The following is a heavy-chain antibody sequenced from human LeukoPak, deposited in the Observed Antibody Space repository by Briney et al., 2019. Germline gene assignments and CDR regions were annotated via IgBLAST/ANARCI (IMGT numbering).Heavy chain of an antibody. CDR2: IRFDGSNK. J-gene: IGHJ4*02. CDR1: GFTFSSYG. V-gene: IGHV3-30*02. CDR3: AKDRGYSTTWNLFDY. D-gene: IGHD6-13*01. Sequence: GGSLRLSCAASGFTFSSYGMHWVRQAPGKGLEWVAFIRFDGSNKYYADSVKGRFTISRDNSKNTLYLQMNSLRAEDTAVYYCAKDRGYSTTWNLFDYWGQGTLVTVSS.